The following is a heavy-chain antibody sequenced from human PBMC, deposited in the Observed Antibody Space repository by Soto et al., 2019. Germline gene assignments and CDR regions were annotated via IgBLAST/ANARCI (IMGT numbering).Heavy chain of an antibody. D-gene: IGHD3-3*01. V-gene: IGHV3-23*01. Sequence: GGSLRLSCAASGFTFSSYAMSWVRQAPGKGLEWVSAISGSGGSTYYADSVKGRFTISRDNSKNTLYLQMNSLRAEDTAVYYCAKPPYYDFWSGYDDDYYYYMDVWGKGTTVTVSS. J-gene: IGHJ6*03. CDR3: AKPPYYDFWSGYDDDYYYYMDV. CDR1: GFTFSSYA. CDR2: ISGSGGST.